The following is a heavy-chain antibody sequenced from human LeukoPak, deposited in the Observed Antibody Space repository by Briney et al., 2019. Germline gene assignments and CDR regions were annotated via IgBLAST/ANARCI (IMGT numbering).Heavy chain of an antibody. CDR3: ARGGGLDV. V-gene: IGHV3-7*03. Sequence: GGSLRLSCAASGFTFSDYWMHWVRQAPGKGLEWVANIKQDGSAKYYVDSVKGRFTISRDNAKNSLYLQMSNLRAEDTAVYFCARGGGLDVWGQGATVTVSS. D-gene: IGHD3-16*01. J-gene: IGHJ6*02. CDR1: GFTFSDYW. CDR2: IKQDGSAK.